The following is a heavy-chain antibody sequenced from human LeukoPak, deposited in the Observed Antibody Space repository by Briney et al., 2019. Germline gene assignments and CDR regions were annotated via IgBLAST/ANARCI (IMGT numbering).Heavy chain of an antibody. Sequence: SETLSLTCAVSGYSISSGYYWGWIRQPPGKGLEWIGGISPSGNTYYNPSLKSRISISVDTSKNQFSLKLTSVTAADTAFYYCARRAYSDLYFDYWGQGTLVTVSS. CDR3: ARRAYSDLYFDY. V-gene: IGHV4-38-2*01. J-gene: IGHJ4*02. D-gene: IGHD4-11*01. CDR2: ISPSGNT. CDR1: GYSISSGYY.